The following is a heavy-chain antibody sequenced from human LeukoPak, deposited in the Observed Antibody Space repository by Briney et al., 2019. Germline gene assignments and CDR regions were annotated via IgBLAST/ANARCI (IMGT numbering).Heavy chain of an antibody. J-gene: IGHJ2*01. CDR1: GFTFNSYW. CDR2: IRGGSNTI. Sequence: GGSLRHSRAASGFTFNSYWISWVRQAPGRGLEWVSFIRGGSNTIYYADSVKGRFTVSTANAKSSLYLQMNSLRDEDTAVYFCARDSGYPSGSCWWYFALGGHGILVTVSS. D-gene: IGHD3-10*01. CDR3: ARDSGYPSGSCWWYFAL. V-gene: IGHV3-48*02.